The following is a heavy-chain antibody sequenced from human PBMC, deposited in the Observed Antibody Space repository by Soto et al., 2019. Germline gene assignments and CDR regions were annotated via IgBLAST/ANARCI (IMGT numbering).Heavy chain of an antibody. CDR1: GGSISSYY. CDR2: IYYIGST. J-gene: IGHJ4*02. CDR3: ARLEVAATGLDY. D-gene: IGHD2-15*01. V-gene: IGHV4-59*08. Sequence: SETLSLTCTVSGGSISSYYWSWIRQPPGKGLELIGYIYYIGSTNYNPSLKSRVTLSVDTSKNHFSLKLSSVTAADTAVYYCARLEVAATGLDYWGQGTLVTVSS.